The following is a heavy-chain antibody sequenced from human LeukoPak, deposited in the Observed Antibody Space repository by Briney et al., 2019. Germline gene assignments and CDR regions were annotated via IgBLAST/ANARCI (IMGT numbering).Heavy chain of an antibody. CDR2: IKQDGSEK. CDR3: AGGAGWTSDM. Sequence: GGSLRLSCAASGFTFSRYWMNWVRQAPGKGLEWLANIKQDGSEKYYVDSVKGRFTISGDNAQNLVYLQLNSLSSDDTAVYYCAGGAGWTSDMWGQGTLVIVSS. CDR1: GFTFSRYW. J-gene: IGHJ3*02. D-gene: IGHD6-19*01. V-gene: IGHV3-7*01.